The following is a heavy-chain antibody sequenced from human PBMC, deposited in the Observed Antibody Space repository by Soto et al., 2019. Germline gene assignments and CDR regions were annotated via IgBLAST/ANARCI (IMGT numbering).Heavy chain of an antibody. J-gene: IGHJ4*02. CDR3: AKEGDILTGHQYYFDY. V-gene: IGHV3-23*01. Sequence: GGSLRLSCAASGFTFSSYAMSWVRQAPGKGLEWVSAISGSGGSTYYADSVKGRFTISRDNSKNTLYLQMNSLRAEDTAVYYCAKEGDILTGHQYYFDYWGQGTLVTVSS. CDR2: ISGSGGST. D-gene: IGHD3-9*01. CDR1: GFTFSSYA.